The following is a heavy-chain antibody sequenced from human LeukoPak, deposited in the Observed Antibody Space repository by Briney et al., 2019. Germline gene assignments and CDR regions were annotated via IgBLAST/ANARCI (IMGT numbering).Heavy chain of an antibody. CDR1: GGSFSGYY. CDR3: ARRLPQGCSGGSCPINWFDP. CDR2: INHSGST. J-gene: IGHJ5*02. Sequence: SETLSLTCAVYGGSFSGYYWSWIRQPPGKGLEWIGEINHSGSTNYNPSLKNRVTISVDTSKNQFSLKLSSVTAADTAVYYCARRLPQGCSGGSCPINWFDPWGQGTLVTVSS. V-gene: IGHV4-34*01. D-gene: IGHD2-15*01.